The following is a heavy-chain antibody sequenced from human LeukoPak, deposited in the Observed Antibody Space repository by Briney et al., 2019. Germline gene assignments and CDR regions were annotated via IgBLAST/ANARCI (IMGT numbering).Heavy chain of an antibody. Sequence: ASVKVSCKASGYTFTSHGISWVRQAPGQGLEWMGWISAYNGNTNYAQKLQGRVTMTTDTSTSTAYMELRSLRSDDTAVYYCARGPRTLFGESVRPFDYWGQGTLVTVSS. CDR2: ISAYNGNT. CDR1: GYTFTSHG. V-gene: IGHV1-18*01. CDR3: ARGPRTLFGESVRPFDY. J-gene: IGHJ4*02. D-gene: IGHD3-10*02.